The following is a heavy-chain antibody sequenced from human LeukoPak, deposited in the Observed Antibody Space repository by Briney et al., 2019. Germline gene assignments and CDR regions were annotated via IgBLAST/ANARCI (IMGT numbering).Heavy chain of an antibody. J-gene: IGHJ4*02. CDR1: GYIFINYA. CDR2: INVGNGNT. CDR3: ARVYCSSTSCRYYFDY. Sequence: ASVKVSCKASGYIFINYAAHWVRQAPGQRHEWMGWINVGNGNTEYSQKFQGRITITRDTSANTAYMELISLRSEDTAVYFCARVYCSSTSCRYYFDYWGQGTLVTVSS. V-gene: IGHV1-3*01. D-gene: IGHD2-2*01.